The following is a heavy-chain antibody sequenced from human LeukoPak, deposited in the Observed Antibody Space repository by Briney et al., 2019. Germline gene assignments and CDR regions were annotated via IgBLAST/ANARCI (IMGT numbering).Heavy chain of an antibody. CDR3: VRAQTTVIKGFDI. J-gene: IGHJ3*02. D-gene: IGHD4-17*01. Sequence: SETLSLTCTVSDDSFTTHNWTWIRQPPGKGLEWIGYISYSGSTNYNPSLKSRVTISVDTSKKQFSLKLSPVTAADTAVYYSVRAQTTVIKGFDIWGQGTLDTVSS. CDR2: ISYSGST. V-gene: IGHV4-59*11. CDR1: DDSFTTHN.